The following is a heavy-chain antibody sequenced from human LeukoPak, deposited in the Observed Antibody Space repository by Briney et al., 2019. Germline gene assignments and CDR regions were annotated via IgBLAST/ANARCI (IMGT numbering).Heavy chain of an antibody. D-gene: IGHD3-10*01. Sequence: SGPTLVNPTQTLTLTCTFSGFSLSTSGVGVGWIRQPPGKALEWLALIYWNDDKRYSPSLKSRLTITKDTSKNQVVLTTTNMDPVDTATYYCAHQIADSMVRGVILSGKFDYWGQGTLVTVSS. CDR1: GFSLSTSGVG. J-gene: IGHJ4*02. CDR3: AHQIADSMVRGVILSGKFDY. CDR2: IYWNDDK. V-gene: IGHV2-5*01.